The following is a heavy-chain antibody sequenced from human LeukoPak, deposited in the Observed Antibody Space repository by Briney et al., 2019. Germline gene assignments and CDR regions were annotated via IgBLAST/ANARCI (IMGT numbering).Heavy chain of an antibody. V-gene: IGHV1-69*05. Sequence: SVKVSCKASGGTFSSYAISWVRQAPGQGLEWMGGIIPIFGTANYAQKFQGRVTITRDTSASTAYMELSSLRSEDTAVYYCAREAVVRGVIMYNWFDPWGQGTLVTVSS. J-gene: IGHJ5*02. CDR2: IIPIFGTA. CDR1: GGTFSSYA. D-gene: IGHD3-10*01. CDR3: AREAVVRGVIMYNWFDP.